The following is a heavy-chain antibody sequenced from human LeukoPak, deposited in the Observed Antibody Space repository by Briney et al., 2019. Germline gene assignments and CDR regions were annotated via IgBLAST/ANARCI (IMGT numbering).Heavy chain of an antibody. V-gene: IGHV3-74*01. CDR3: ARERGGDYGDYVDY. CDR1: GIIFSNYW. Sequence: SGGSLRLSCAASGIIFSNYWMHWVRQAPGKGLVWVSRINRDGSSTSYADSVKGRFTISRDNAKNSLYLQMNSLRAEDTALYYCARERGGDYGDYVDYWGQGTLVTVSS. D-gene: IGHD4-17*01. CDR2: INRDGSST. J-gene: IGHJ4*02.